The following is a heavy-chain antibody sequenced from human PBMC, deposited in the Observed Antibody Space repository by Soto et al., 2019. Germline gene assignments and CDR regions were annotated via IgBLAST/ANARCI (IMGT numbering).Heavy chain of an antibody. Sequence: PGGSLRLSCAASGFTFSSYGMHWVRQAPGKGLEWVAAISYDGSNKYYADSVKGRFTISRDNSKNTLYLQMNSLRAEDTAVYYCAKDLLYYDFWSGPPPAYYYYGVDVWGQGTTVTVSS. CDR2: ISYDGSNK. CDR1: GFTFSSYG. D-gene: IGHD3-3*01. CDR3: AKDLLYYDFWSGPPPAYYYYGVDV. J-gene: IGHJ6*02. V-gene: IGHV3-30*18.